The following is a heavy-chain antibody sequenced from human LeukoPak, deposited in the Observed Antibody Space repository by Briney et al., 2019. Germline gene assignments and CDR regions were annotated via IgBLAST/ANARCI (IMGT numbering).Heavy chain of an antibody. D-gene: IGHD3-10*01. CDR2: TYYRSKWYN. CDR3: AREVELLWFGELSYYFDY. J-gene: IGHJ4*02. Sequence: SQTLSLTCAISGDSVSSNSAAWNWIRQSPSRGLEWLGRTYYRSKWYNDYAVSVKSRITINPDTPKNQFSLQLNSVTPEDTAVYYCAREVELLWFGELSYYFDYWGQGTLVTVSS. CDR1: GDSVSSNSAA. V-gene: IGHV6-1*01.